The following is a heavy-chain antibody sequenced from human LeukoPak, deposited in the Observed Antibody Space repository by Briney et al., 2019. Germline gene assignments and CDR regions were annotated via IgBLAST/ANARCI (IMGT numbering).Heavy chain of an antibody. CDR2: INPDGRTT. CDR1: GFSFSTYW. V-gene: IGHV3-74*01. J-gene: IGHJ4*02. D-gene: IGHD5-24*01. Sequence: GALRLSCAASGFSFSTYWMHWVRQDEGKGLMWVSRINPDGRTTDYADSGKGRFSISRDNAKRTLYLEMNSLRAEDMAVYYCARGDGTFWGLAFWGQGTLVTVSS. CDR3: ARGDGTFWGLAF.